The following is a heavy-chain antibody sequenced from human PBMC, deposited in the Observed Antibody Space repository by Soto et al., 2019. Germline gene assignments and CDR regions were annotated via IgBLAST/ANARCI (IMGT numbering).Heavy chain of an antibody. J-gene: IGHJ4*02. CDR2: AGTVGDR. V-gene: IGHV3-13*01. D-gene: IGHD2-15*01. Sequence: GGSLRLSCAASGFSFSSHDMHWFRQAAGKGLEWVSGAGTVGDRYYSGSVKGRFTVSRENARNSAYLQMNSLRAGDTAVYYCARRLCSGGSCPGRAFDYWGQGILVTVSS. CDR1: GFSFSSHD. CDR3: ARRLCSGGSCPGRAFDY.